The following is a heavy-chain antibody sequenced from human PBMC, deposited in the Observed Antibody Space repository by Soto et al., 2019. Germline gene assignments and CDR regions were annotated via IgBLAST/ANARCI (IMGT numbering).Heavy chain of an antibody. CDR3: ARGDTRLGELSHDF. V-gene: IGHV4-30-2*01. J-gene: IGHJ4*02. D-gene: IGHD3-16*02. Sequence: QLQLQESGSGQVKPSQTLSLTCVVSGGSVTSGGHSWSWIRHPPGKGLEWLGSIYQAKSAYYNPSLRSRVAISVDRSNNQVSLRVTSVTAADTAVYYCARGDTRLGELSHDFWGQGTLVTVSS. CDR2: IYQAKSA. CDR1: GGSVTSGGHS.